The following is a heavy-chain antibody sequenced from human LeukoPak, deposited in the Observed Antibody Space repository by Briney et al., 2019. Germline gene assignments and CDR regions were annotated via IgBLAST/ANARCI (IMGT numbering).Heavy chain of an antibody. CDR2: IITNLAST. D-gene: IGHD5-12*01. V-gene: IGHV1-69*05. Sequence: ASVKVSCKASGTTFSGYAISWVRQAPGQGLEWMGGIITNLASTNYAQKCQGRVTITTDDSTSTAYMELRSLRSEDSALYYCALAFSGYDRWFPEPPDQWGQGTLVTVSS. J-gene: IGHJ4*02. CDR3: ALAFSGYDRWFPEPPDQ. CDR1: GTTFSGYA.